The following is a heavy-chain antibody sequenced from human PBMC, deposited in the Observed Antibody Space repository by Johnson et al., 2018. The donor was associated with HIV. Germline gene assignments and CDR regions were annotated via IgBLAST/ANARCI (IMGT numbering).Heavy chain of an antibody. D-gene: IGHD5-24*01. CDR1: GFTFSSYA. CDR2: ISYDGSNK. CDR3: AKDGYRAALDV. V-gene: IGHV3-30-3*01. J-gene: IGHJ3*01. Sequence: QMLLVESGGGVVQPGRSLRLSCAASGFTFSSYAMHWVRQAPGKGLEWVAVISYDGSNKYYADSVKGRFSISRDNAKNCLYLQMNGLNPEDTAVHYYAKDGYRAALDVWGQGTMVTVST.